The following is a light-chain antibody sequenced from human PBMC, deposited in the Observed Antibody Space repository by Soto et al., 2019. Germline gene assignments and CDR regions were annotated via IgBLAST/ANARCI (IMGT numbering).Light chain of an antibody. Sequence: QSALTQPPSASGSPGQSVTISCTGTSSDVGGYNYVSWYQQHPGKAPKLMISEVSKRPSGVPDRFSGSKSGNTASLTVSGLQAEDEADYYCQSYDSGWTLWVFGGGTKLTVL. CDR2: EVS. CDR3: QSYDSGWTLWV. V-gene: IGLV2-8*01. CDR1: SSDVGGYNY. J-gene: IGLJ3*02.